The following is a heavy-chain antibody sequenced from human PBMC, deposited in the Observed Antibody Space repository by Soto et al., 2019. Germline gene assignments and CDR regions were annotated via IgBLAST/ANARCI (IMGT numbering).Heavy chain of an antibody. V-gene: IGHV3-23*01. CDR3: AKDLNYYDSSGYSAFYYYYYYGMDV. J-gene: IGHJ6*02. Sequence: GGSLRLSCAASGFTFSSYAMSWVRQAPGKGLEWVSAISGSGGSTYYADSVKGRFTISRDNSKNTLYLQMNSLRAEDTAVYYCAKDLNYYDSSGYSAFYYYYYYGMDVWGQGTTVTVSS. D-gene: IGHD3-22*01. CDR1: GFTFSSYA. CDR2: ISGSGGST.